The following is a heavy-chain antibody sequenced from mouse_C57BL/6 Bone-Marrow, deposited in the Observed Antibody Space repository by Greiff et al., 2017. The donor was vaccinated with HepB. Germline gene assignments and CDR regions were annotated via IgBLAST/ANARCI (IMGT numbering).Heavy chain of an antibody. V-gene: IGHV1-53*01. CDR3: ASSRQLRLPYYAMDY. CDR1: GYTFTSYW. CDR2: INPSNGGT. J-gene: IGHJ4*01. Sequence: QVQLKQPGTELVKPGASVKLSCKASGYTFTSYWMHWVKQRPGQGLEWIGNINPSNGGTNYNEKFKSKATLTVDKSSSTAYMQLSSLTSEDSAVYHCASSRQLRLPYYAMDYWGQGTSVTVSS. D-gene: IGHD3-2*02.